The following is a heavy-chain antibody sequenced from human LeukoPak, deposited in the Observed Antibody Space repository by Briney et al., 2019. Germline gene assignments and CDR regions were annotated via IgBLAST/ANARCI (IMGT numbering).Heavy chain of an antibody. CDR2: IRGSGGTT. Sequence: PGGSLRPSCAASGFTFSSFAMSWVRQAPGKGLEWVSVIRGSGGTTYYADSVKGRFTISRDNSKNTLYLQMNSLRAEDTAVYYCAKGLNPYYSYAMDVWGQGTTVTVSS. D-gene: IGHD4/OR15-4a*01. CDR1: GFTFSSFA. V-gene: IGHV3-23*01. J-gene: IGHJ6*02. CDR3: AKGLNPYYSYAMDV.